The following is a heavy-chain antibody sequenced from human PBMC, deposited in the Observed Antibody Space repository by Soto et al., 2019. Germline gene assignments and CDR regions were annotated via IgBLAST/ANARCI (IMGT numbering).Heavy chain of an antibody. CDR3: AKDLEVLVVAATLGFDY. CDR2: ISYDGSNK. D-gene: IGHD2-15*01. CDR1: GFTFSSNG. V-gene: IGHV3-30*18. Sequence: QVQLVESGGGVVQPGRSLRLSCAASGFTFSSNGMHWVRQAPGKGLEWVAVISYDGSNKYYADSVKGRFTISRDNSKNTLYLQMNSLRAEDTAVYYCAKDLEVLVVAATLGFDYWGQGTLVTVSS. J-gene: IGHJ4*02.